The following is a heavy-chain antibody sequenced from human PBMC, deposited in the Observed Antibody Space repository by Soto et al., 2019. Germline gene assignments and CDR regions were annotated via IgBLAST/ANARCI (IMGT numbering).Heavy chain of an antibody. CDR2: TSNDGKKV. CDR1: GFSLSSYA. CDR3: AKAGEVFGLVIFAYLDS. Sequence: QVQLVESGGGVVQPGTSLRVSCEVSGFSLSSYAIRWVRQAPVNGLGWGAVTSNDGKKVSFADSVTGGFTVSRDNSKNRLALQMNSLGNEDTAVYFCAKAGEVFGLVIFAYLDSWGQGSLVTVSA. J-gene: IGHJ4*02. D-gene: IGHD2-21*01. V-gene: IGHV3-30*18.